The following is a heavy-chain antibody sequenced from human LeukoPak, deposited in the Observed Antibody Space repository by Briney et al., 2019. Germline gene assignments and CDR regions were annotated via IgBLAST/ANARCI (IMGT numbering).Heavy chain of an antibody. D-gene: IGHD3-22*01. J-gene: IGHJ4*02. CDR1: GYTFTGYY. Sequence: ASVKVSCKASGYTFTGYYMHWVRQAPGQGLEWMGRINPNSGGTNYAQKFQGRVTMTRDTSISTAYMELSRLRSDDTAVYYCARVSSGYYPTGGWGQETLVTVSS. V-gene: IGHV1-2*06. CDR2: INPNSGGT. CDR3: ARVSSGYYPTGG.